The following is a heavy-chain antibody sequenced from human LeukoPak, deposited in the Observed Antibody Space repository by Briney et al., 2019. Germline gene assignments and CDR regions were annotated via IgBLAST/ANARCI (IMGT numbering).Heavy chain of an antibody. V-gene: IGHV1-2*06. CDR3: ARDEWLLDAFDI. D-gene: IGHD6-19*01. Sequence: ASVKASCKASGYTFTGYYMHWVRQAPGQGLEWMGRINPNSGGTNYAQKFQGRVTMTRDTSISTAYMELSRLRSDDTAVYYCARDEWLLDAFDIWGQGTMVTVSS. J-gene: IGHJ3*02. CDR2: INPNSGGT. CDR1: GYTFTGYY.